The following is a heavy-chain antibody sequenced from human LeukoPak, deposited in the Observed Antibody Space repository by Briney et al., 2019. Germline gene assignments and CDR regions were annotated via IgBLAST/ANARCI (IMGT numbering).Heavy chain of an antibody. CDR1: GYTFSGYY. V-gene: IGHV1-2*06. D-gene: IGHD3-10*01. CDR3: ARDGANKVRGVHYYYMDV. Sequence: ASVKVSCKASGYTFSGYYMHWVRQAPGQGVEWMGRINLNSGGTNYAQKFQGRVTMTRDTSIGTAYMELSSLTSDDTAVYYCARDGANKVRGVHYYYMDVWGKGTTVTVSS. CDR2: INLNSGGT. J-gene: IGHJ6*03.